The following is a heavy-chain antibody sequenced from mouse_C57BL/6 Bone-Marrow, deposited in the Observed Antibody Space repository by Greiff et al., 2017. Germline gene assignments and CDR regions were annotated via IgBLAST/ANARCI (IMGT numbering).Heavy chain of an antibody. J-gene: IGHJ3*01. CDR1: GYTFTSYW. CDR3: AISTMIRSFAY. Sequence: VQLQQPGAELVMPGASVKLSCKASGYTFTSYWMHWVKQRPGQGLEWIGEIDPSDSYTNYNQKFKGKSTSTVDKSSSTAYMQLSSLTSEDSAVYYCAISTMIRSFAYWGQGTLVTVSA. D-gene: IGHD2-4*01. V-gene: IGHV1-69*01. CDR2: IDPSDSYT.